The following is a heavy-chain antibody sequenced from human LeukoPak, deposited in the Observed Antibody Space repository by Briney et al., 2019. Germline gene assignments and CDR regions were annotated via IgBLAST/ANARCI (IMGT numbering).Heavy chain of an antibody. J-gene: IGHJ4*02. V-gene: IGHV3-49*03. Sequence: GGSLRLSCTASGFTFGDYAMSWFRQGPGKGLEWVGFIRSKAYGGTTEYAASVKGRFTISRDDSKSIAYLQMNSLKTEDTAVYYCTRVLRGYGGYYFDYWGQGTLVTVSS. D-gene: IGHD4-23*01. CDR3: TRVLRGYGGYYFDY. CDR2: IRSKAYGGTT. CDR1: GFTFGDYA.